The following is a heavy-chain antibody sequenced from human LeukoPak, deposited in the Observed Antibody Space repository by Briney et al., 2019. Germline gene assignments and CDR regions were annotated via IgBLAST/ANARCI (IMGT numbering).Heavy chain of an antibody. Sequence: QPGGSLRLSCAVSGFTFSNYAMTWVRQAPGEGLEWVSEITGSGNSTYYADSVKGRFTISRDDSKNTLYLQMNSLRAEDTAVYYCARELFDFDYWGQGTLVTVSS. J-gene: IGHJ4*02. V-gene: IGHV3-23*01. CDR1: GFTFSNYA. D-gene: IGHD3-10*01. CDR2: ITGSGNST. CDR3: ARELFDFDY.